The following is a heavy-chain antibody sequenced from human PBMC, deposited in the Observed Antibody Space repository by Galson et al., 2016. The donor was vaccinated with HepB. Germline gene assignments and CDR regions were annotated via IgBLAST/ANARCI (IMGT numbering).Heavy chain of an antibody. CDR3: AKGPATGTTSCFDY. CDR1: GFTFRSYG. Sequence: SLRLSCAASGFTFRSYGMHWVRQAPGKGLEWLAVISYDGGNKYSADSVKGRFSISRDNSKNTLYLQMNSLTVEDTAVYYCAKGPATGTTSCFDYWGQGTLVTVSS. D-gene: IGHD1-7*01. CDR2: ISYDGGNK. J-gene: IGHJ4*02. V-gene: IGHV3-30*18.